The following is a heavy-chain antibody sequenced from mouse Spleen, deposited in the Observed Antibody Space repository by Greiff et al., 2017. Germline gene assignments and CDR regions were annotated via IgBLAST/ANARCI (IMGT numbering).Heavy chain of an antibody. CDR1: GFTFSDYG. V-gene: IGHV5-17*01. CDR2: ISSGSSTI. Sequence: EVKLQESGGGLVKPGGSLKLSCAASGFTFSDYGMHWVRQAPEKGLEWVAYISSGSSTIYYADTVKGRFTISRDNAKNTLFLQMTSLRSEDTAMYYCARRTNWDFYYFDYWGQGTTLTVSS. CDR3: ARRTNWDFYYFDY. J-gene: IGHJ2*01. D-gene: IGHD4-1*01.